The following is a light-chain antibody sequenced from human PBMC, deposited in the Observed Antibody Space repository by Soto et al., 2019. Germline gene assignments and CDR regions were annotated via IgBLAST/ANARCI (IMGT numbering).Light chain of an antibody. CDR3: QQYYTNYLT. CDR2: WAS. CDR1: LSVLYDSNNKNY. J-gene: IGKJ4*01. Sequence: DIVMTQSPDSLAVSLGERATINCKSSLSVLYDSNNKNYLAWYQHKAGQPPKLLLYWASTRASGVPDRFSGSGSGTDFTLTISILQPEDVAVYYCQQYYTNYLTFGGGTKVEI. V-gene: IGKV4-1*01.